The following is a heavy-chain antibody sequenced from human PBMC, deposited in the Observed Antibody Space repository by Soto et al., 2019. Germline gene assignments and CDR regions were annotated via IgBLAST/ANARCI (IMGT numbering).Heavy chain of an antibody. CDR2: IIPIFGAT. CDR3: ARMGASVLDS. V-gene: IGHV1-69*06. Sequence: QVQLVQSGAEVKKPGSSVKVSCKASGGTFSSYAITWVRQAPGQGLDWMGEIIPIFGATNFAQKFQGRVTITADKSTTTAYLGLSSLTSEDTAVYYCARMGASVLDSWGQGTLVTVSS. D-gene: IGHD3-3*01. J-gene: IGHJ5*01. CDR1: GGTFSSYA.